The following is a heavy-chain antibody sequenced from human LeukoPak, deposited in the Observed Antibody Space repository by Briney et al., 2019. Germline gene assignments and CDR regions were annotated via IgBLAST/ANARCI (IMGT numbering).Heavy chain of an antibody. CDR3: AKDWFLYGSGSPLDY. Sequence: GGSLRLSCAASGFTFSSYAMSWVRQAPGKGLEWVSAISGSGGSTYYADSVKGRCTISRDNSKNTLYLQMNSLRAEDTAVYYCAKDWFLYGSGSPLDYWGQGTLVTVSS. J-gene: IGHJ4*02. V-gene: IGHV3-23*01. CDR1: GFTFSSYA. D-gene: IGHD3-10*01. CDR2: ISGSGGST.